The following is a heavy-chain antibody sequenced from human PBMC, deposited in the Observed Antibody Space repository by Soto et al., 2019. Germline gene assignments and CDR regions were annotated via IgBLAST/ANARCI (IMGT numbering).Heavy chain of an antibody. J-gene: IGHJ4*02. V-gene: IGHV3-23*01. Sequence: GRSLRLSCAASGFTFSSYAMSWVRQAPGKGLEWVSAISGSGGSTYYADSVKGRFTISRDNSKNTLYLQINSLRAEDTAVYYCAKVRGHYYGSGSSVDYWGQGTLVTVSS. CDR2: ISGSGGST. CDR1: GFTFSSYA. CDR3: AKVRGHYYGSGSSVDY. D-gene: IGHD3-10*01.